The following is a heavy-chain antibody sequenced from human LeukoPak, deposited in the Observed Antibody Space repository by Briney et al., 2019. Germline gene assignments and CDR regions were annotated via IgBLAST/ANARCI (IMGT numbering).Heavy chain of an antibody. CDR1: GGTFSSYA. D-gene: IGHD7-27*01. CDR3: ARGLGIDHDAFDI. J-gene: IGHJ3*02. V-gene: IGHV1-18*01. Sequence: ASVNVSRKASGGTFSSYAISWVRQAPGQGLEWMGWISTYNVNTYYAQKFQGRVTMTTDTSTNTAYMELRSLRSDDTAVYYCARGLGIDHDAFDIWGQGTMVTVSS. CDR2: ISTYNVNT.